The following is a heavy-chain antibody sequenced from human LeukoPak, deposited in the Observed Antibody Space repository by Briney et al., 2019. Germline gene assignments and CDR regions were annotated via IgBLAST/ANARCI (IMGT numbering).Heavy chain of an antibody. CDR1: RGTFSSYA. CDR2: IIPIFGTT. CDR3: AHPSRTYYYYAMDV. V-gene: IGHV1-69*13. Sequence: SVKVSCKASRGTFSSYAISWVRQAPGQGLEWLGVIIPIFGTTNYAQKFQGRVTITADESTSTAYMELSSLRSEDTAVYYCAHPSRTYYYYAMDVWGQGTTVTVSS. J-gene: IGHJ6*02. D-gene: IGHD1-14*01.